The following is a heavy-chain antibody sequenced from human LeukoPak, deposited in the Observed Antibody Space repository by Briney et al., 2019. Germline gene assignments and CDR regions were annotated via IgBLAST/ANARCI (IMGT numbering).Heavy chain of an antibody. V-gene: IGHV4-4*07. D-gene: IGHD4-23*01. J-gene: IGHJ4*02. CDR1: GGSISSYY. CDR3: ARVSPGGNSDY. CDR2: IYSSGST. Sequence: SETLSLTCTVSGGSISSYYWSWIRQPPGKGLEWIGRIYSSGSTNYNPSLKSRVTMSVDMSRNQFSLKLSSVTAADTAVYYWARVSPGGNSDYLGQGTLVTVSS.